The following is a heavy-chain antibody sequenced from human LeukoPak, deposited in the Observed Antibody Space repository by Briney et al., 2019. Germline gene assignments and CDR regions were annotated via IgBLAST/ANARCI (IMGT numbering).Heavy chain of an antibody. V-gene: IGHV3-48*03. J-gene: IGHJ3*02. CDR3: ARDLRWLQSDAFDI. D-gene: IGHD5-24*01. CDR2: ISSSGSTI. Sequence: GGSLRLSCAASGFTFSSYEMNWVRQAPGKGLEWVSYISSSGSTIYYADSVKGRFTISRDNSKNTLYLQMNSLRAEDTAVYYCARDLRWLQSDAFDIWGQGTMVTVSS. CDR1: GFTFSSYE.